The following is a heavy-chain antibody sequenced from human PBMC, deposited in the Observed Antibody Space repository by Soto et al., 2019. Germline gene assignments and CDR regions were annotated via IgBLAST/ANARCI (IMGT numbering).Heavy chain of an antibody. CDR2: INAGNGNT. Sequence: QVQLVQSGAEEKKPGASVKVSCKASGYTFTSYGLHWVRQAPGQRLEWMGWINAGNGNTKYSQKFQGRVTITRDTSASTVYIGLSSLRSEDTAVYYCASNHLGATSYGMDVWGQGTTVTVSS. V-gene: IGHV1-3*05. CDR1: GYTFTSYG. J-gene: IGHJ6*02. D-gene: IGHD1-26*01. CDR3: ASNHLGATSYGMDV.